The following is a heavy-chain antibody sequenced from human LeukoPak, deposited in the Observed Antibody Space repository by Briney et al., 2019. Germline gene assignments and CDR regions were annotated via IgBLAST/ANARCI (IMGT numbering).Heavy chain of an antibody. V-gene: IGHV3-74*01. CDR1: GFTFTTYW. CDR3: VRGIVVPAGADY. Sequence: PGGSLRLSCAASGFTFTTYWMHWVRQVPGKGLVWVARIKGDGSSTRHADSMKGRFTISRDNAKNTLYLQMNSLRAEDTAVYYCVRGIVVPAGADYWGQGTLVTVSS. CDR2: IKGDGSST. J-gene: IGHJ4*02. D-gene: IGHD2-2*01.